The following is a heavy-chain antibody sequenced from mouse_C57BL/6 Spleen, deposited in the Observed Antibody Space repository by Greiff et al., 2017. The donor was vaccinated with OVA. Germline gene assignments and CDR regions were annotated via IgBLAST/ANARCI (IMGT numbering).Heavy chain of an antibody. CDR2: IYPGSGST. CDR3: AREEITTVVAKGYFDV. Sequence: VQLQQPGAELVKPGASVKMSCKASGYTFTSYWITWVKQRPGQGLEWIGDIYPGSGSTNYNEKFKSKATLTVDTSSSTAYMQLSSLTSEDSAVYYCAREEITTVVAKGYFDVWGTGTTVIVSS. D-gene: IGHD1-1*01. V-gene: IGHV1-55*01. J-gene: IGHJ1*03. CDR1: GYTFTSYW.